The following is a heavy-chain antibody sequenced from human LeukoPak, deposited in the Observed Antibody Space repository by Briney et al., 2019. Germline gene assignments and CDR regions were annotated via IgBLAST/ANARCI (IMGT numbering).Heavy chain of an antibody. CDR3: AKAGSGSYFGSKFPFDY. Sequence: GGSLRLSCAASEFGFTFSTCAMSWVRQAPGKGLEWVSAVSGSGGSTYYADSVKGRFTISRDNSKNTLYLQMNSLRAEDTAVYYCAKAGSGSYFGSKFPFDYWGQGTLVTVSS. V-gene: IGHV3-23*01. D-gene: IGHD1-26*01. CDR1: EFGFTFSTCA. J-gene: IGHJ4*02. CDR2: VSGSGGST.